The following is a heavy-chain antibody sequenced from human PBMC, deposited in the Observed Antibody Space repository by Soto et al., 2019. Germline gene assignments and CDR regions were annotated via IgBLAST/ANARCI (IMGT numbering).Heavy chain of an antibody. CDR3: ARDRCRSTSCYGWFDP. CDR1: GGSISSYY. D-gene: IGHD2-2*01. J-gene: IGHJ5*02. Sequence: QVQLQESGPGLVKPSETLSLTCTVSGGSISSYYWSWIRQPPGKGLEWIGYIYYSGSTNYNPSLKSRVTLSVDTSKDQFSLKLSSVTAADTAVYYCARDRCRSTSCYGWFDPWGQGTLVTVSS. CDR2: IYYSGST. V-gene: IGHV4-59*01.